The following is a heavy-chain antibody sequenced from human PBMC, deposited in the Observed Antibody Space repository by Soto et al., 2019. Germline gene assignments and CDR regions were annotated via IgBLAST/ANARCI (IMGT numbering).Heavy chain of an antibody. V-gene: IGHV3-23*01. Sequence: PGGSLRLSCAASGFTFSSYAMSWVRQAPGKGLEWVSAISGSGGSTYYADSVKGRFTISRDNSKNTLYLQMNSLRAEDMAVYYCAKDLRSGKVYFDYWGQGTLVTVSS. J-gene: IGHJ4*02. CDR1: GFTFSSYA. D-gene: IGHD1-1*01. CDR2: ISGSGGST. CDR3: AKDLRSGKVYFDY.